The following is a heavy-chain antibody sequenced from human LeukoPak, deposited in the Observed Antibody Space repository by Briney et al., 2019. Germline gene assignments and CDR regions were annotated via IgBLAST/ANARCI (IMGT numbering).Heavy chain of an antibody. D-gene: IGHD5-18*01. CDR1: GFTFSSYA. CDR3: ATGYSYGFADY. CDR2: ISSNGGST. J-gene: IGHJ4*02. V-gene: IGHV3-64*01. Sequence: GGSLRLSCAASGFTFSSYAMHWVRQAPGKGLEYVSAISSNGGSTYYANSVKGRFTISRDNSKNTLYLQMGSLRAEDMAVYYCATGYSYGFADYCGQGTLVTVSS.